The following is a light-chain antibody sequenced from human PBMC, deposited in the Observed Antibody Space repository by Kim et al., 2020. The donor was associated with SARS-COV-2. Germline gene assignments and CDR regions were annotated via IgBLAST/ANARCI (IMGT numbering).Light chain of an antibody. V-gene: IGLV3-19*01. J-gene: IGLJ2*01. CDR1: SLRSYY. CDR2: GRN. CDR3: QSRDSGGNVV. Sequence: SSELTQDPAVSVALGQTVRITCQGDSLRSYYATWYQQKPRQAPLLVIFGRNNRPSGIPDRFSGSTSGNTASLTISGAQEEDEADFYCQSRDSGGNVVFGGGTKLTVL.